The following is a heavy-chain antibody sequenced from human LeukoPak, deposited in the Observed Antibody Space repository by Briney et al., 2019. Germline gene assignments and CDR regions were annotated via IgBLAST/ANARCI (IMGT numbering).Heavy chain of an antibody. D-gene: IGHD2-2*02. Sequence: PSQTLSLTCTVSGGSISSGSYYWSWIRQPAGKGLEWIGYIYYSGSTNYNPSLKSRVTISVDTSKNQFSLKLSSVTAADTAVYYCARLRPAAIPGVLNWFDPWGQGTLVTVSS. V-gene: IGHV4-61*10. J-gene: IGHJ5*02. CDR3: ARLRPAAIPGVLNWFDP. CDR2: IYYSGST. CDR1: GGSISSGSYY.